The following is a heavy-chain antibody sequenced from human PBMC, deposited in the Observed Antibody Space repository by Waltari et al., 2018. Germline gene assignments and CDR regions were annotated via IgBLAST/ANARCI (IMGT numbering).Heavy chain of an antibody. CDR3: AKGEMRYCSGGSCPY. V-gene: IGHV3-23*01. D-gene: IGHD2-15*01. CDR2: ISGSGGST. J-gene: IGHJ4*02. CDR1: GCTFSSYA. Sequence: EVQLLESGGGLVQPGGSLRLSWAASGCTFSSYAMSWVRQAAGKGLEWVSAISGSGGSTYYADSVKGRFTISRDNSKNTLYLQMNSLRAEDTAVYYCAKGEMRYCSGGSCPYWGQGTLVTVSS.